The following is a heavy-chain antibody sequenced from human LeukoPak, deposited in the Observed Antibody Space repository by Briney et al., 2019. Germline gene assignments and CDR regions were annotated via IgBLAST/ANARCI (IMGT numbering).Heavy chain of an antibody. V-gene: IGHV4-34*01. D-gene: IGHD3-22*01. J-gene: IGHJ4*02. CDR1: GESFSSYY. CDR3: ASHIVTTTAVDY. CDR2: INHSGNT. Sequence: SETLSLTCAVYGESFSSYYWSWIRQPPGKGLEWIGEINHSGNTNYNPSLKSRVTISVDTSKNQFSLNLSSVTAADTAVYYCASHIVTTTAVDYWGQGTLVTVSS.